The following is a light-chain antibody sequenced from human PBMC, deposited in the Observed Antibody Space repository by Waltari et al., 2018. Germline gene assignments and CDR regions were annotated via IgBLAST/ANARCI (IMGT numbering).Light chain of an antibody. CDR3: QQYGSSPLT. J-gene: IGKJ4*01. CDR1: QSVSNNY. CDR2: GAS. Sequence: EIVLTRSPGPLSLSPGERATLPCRASQSVSNNYLAWYQQKLGQAPRLLIYGASSRATGISDRFSGSGSGTDFTLTISRLEPEDFAVYYCQQYGSSPLTFGGGTKVEIK. V-gene: IGKV3-20*01.